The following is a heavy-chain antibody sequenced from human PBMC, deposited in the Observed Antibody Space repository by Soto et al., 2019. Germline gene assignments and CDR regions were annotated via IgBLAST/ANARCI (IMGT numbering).Heavy chain of an antibody. D-gene: IGHD5-18*01. Sequence: SVKVSCKASGGTFSSYAISWVRQAPGQGLEWMGGIIPIFGTANYAQKFQGRVTITADESTSTAHMELSSLRSEDTAVYYCARDQTGYSYGYGPSPPYYYGMDVWGQGTTVTVSS. CDR3: ARDQTGYSYGYGPSPPYYYGMDV. J-gene: IGHJ6*02. V-gene: IGHV1-69*13. CDR2: IIPIFGTA. CDR1: GGTFSSYA.